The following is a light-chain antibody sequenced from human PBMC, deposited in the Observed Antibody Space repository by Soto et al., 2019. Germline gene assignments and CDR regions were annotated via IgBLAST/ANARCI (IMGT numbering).Light chain of an antibody. CDR3: QHYGTAAWT. V-gene: IGKV3-20*01. Sequence: ETVLTQSPGPLSLSPGERVTLSCMASQSVCSRCLAWYQQKPGQSPRLLIYGALSRAAGIPDRFSGSGSGADYTLTISRLAPEGFAVEYCQHYGTAAWTFGLGTKVGIK. J-gene: IGKJ1*01. CDR1: QSVCSRC. CDR2: GAL.